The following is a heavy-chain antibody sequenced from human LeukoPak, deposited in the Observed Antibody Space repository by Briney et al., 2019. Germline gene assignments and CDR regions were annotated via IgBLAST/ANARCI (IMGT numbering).Heavy chain of an antibody. V-gene: IGHV3-43D*03. D-gene: IGHD4-17*01. CDR1: GFTFDDYA. CDR2: ISWDGGST. CDR3: AKGIGDYETYYFDY. J-gene: IGHJ4*02. Sequence: GGSLRLSCAASGFTFDDYAMHWVRQAPGKGLEWVSLISWDGGSTYYADSVKGRFTISRDNSKNSLYLQMNSLRAEDTALYYCAKGIGDYETYYFDYWGQGTLVTVSS.